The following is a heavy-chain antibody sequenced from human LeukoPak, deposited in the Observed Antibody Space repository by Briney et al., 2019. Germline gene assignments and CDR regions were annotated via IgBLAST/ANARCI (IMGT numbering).Heavy chain of an antibody. CDR2: IYYSGST. CDR3: ARVFRGYRALYFDY. CDR1: GGSISSGGYY. V-gene: IGHV4-31*03. Sequence: PSQTLSLTCTVSGGSISSGGYYWSWIRQHPGKGLEWIGYIYYSGSTYYNPSLKSRVTISVDTPKNQFSLKLSSVTAADTAVYYCARVFRGYRALYFDYWGQGTLVTVSS. J-gene: IGHJ4*02. D-gene: IGHD5-18*01.